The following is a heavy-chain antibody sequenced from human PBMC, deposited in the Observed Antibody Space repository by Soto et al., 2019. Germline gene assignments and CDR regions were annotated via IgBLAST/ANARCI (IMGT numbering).Heavy chain of an antibody. Sequence: EVQLLESGGGLVQPGGSLRLSCAASGFTFSSYAMSWVRQAPGKGLEWVSAISGSGGSTYYADSVKGRFTISRDNSKNTLYLQMNSLRAEDTAVYYCAKDGDGGSYYFWNWFDPWGQGTLVTVSS. CDR3: AKDGDGGSYYFWNWFDP. V-gene: IGHV3-23*01. CDR2: ISGSGGST. CDR1: GFTFSSYA. D-gene: IGHD1-26*01. J-gene: IGHJ5*02.